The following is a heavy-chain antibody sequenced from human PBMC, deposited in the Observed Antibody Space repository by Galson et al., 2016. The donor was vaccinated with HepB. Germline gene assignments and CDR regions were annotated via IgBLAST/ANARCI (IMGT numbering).Heavy chain of an antibody. D-gene: IGHD6-19*01. CDR1: ESTFTHYA. CDR2: IDTNTGNP. V-gene: IGHV7-4-1*02. J-gene: IGHJ3*02. Sequence: SVKVSCKASESTFTHYAMNWIRQAPGQGLEWMGWIDTNTGNPTYAQAFTGRLVFSLDTSVSTAYMVISSLKAEDTAIYYCARAWPDSSGFSPRNGFDMWGQGTMVTVSS. CDR3: ARAWPDSSGFSPRNGFDM.